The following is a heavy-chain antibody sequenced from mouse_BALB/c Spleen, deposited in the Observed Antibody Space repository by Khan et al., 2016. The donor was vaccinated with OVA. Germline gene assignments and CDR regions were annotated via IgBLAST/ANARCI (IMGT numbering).Heavy chain of an antibody. V-gene: IGHV2-9*02. CDR3: AKNRDADYIDY. CDR1: GFSLTSYA. J-gene: IGHJ2*01. CDR2: IWAGGST. Sequence: QVQLKQSGPGLVAPSQRLSITCNVSGFSLTSYAIHWIRQPPGKGLEWLGVIWAGGSTNYNSALLSRLSISKYNSKSQVFLKMNSLPAHDTAICYCAKNRDADYIDYWGQGTTVTVSS.